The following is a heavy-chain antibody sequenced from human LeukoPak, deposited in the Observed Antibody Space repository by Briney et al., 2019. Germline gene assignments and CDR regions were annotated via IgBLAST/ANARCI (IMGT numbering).Heavy chain of an antibody. D-gene: IGHD4-23*01. CDR3: VNDYGGYFPPFDS. CDR1: GFTFSNFA. CDR2: INAGGGST. Sequence: QPGGSPRLSCAASGFTFSNFAMSWVRQAPGKGLEWVSGINAGGGSTYYADSVKGRFTISRDNSKNTVYLQMNSLRAEDTAVYYCVNDYGGYFPPFDSWGQGTLVTVSS. V-gene: IGHV3-23*01. J-gene: IGHJ4*02.